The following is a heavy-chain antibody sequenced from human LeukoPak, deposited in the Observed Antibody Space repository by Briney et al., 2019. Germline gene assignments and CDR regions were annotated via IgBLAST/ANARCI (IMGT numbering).Heavy chain of an antibody. Sequence: SETLSLTCTVSGGSMSPYHWSWIRQPPGKGLEWTGYIYYSGSTNYNPSLKSRVTISVDTSKNQFSLKLSSVTAADMAMYYCARAVSGRFDYWGQGTLVTVSS. CDR2: IYYSGST. J-gene: IGHJ4*02. V-gene: IGHV4-59*08. D-gene: IGHD6-19*01. CDR3: ARAVSGRFDY. CDR1: GGSMSPYH.